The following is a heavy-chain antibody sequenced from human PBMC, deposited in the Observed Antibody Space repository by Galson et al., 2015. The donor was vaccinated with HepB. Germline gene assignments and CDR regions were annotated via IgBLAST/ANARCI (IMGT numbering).Heavy chain of an antibody. J-gene: IGHJ6*02. Sequence: SLRLSCAASKFSFSDYAMSWVRQAPGKGLEWLSFISGSGISTYYANSVKGRFTISRDNSNNMLYLQMHSLRAEDTAVYYCARSGAHVPGSLEYYFGMDVWGQGTTVTVSS. CDR3: ARSGAHVPGSLEYYFGMDV. D-gene: IGHD2-15*01. CDR1: KFSFSDYA. V-gene: IGHV3-23*01. CDR2: ISGSGIST.